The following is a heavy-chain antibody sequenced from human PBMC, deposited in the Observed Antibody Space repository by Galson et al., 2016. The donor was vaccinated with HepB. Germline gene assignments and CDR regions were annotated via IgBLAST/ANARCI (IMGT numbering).Heavy chain of an antibody. J-gene: IGHJ2*01. Sequence: SLRLSCAASGFTFSSSGMHWVRQAPGKGLEWVALISYDGSKKYYADSVKGRFAMSRDNSKNTLNPQMNSLRVEDTAVYYCAREAGGSYYAYWYFDLWGRGTLVTVSS. CDR2: ISYDGSKK. D-gene: IGHD1-26*01. V-gene: IGHV3-30*19. CDR3: AREAGGSYYAYWYFDL. CDR1: GFTFSSSG.